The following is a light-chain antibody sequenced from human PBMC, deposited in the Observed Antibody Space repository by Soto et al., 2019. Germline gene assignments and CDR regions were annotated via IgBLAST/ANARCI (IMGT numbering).Light chain of an antibody. J-gene: IGKJ1*01. CDR2: DAS. Sequence: DIQMTQSPSTLSPSVGDRVTITCRASRSISDWLAWYQQKPGKAPKLLIFDASSLKSGVPSRFSGSGSGTGFTLTISRLQPDDVATYYCLQYSSHSWTFGQGTKVDIK. V-gene: IGKV1-5*01. CDR1: RSISDW. CDR3: LQYSSHSWT.